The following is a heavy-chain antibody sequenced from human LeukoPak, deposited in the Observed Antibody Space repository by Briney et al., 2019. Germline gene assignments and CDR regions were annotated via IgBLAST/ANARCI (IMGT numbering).Heavy chain of an antibody. CDR1: GGSISSGGYS. D-gene: IGHD3-9*01. CDR2: IYHSGST. J-gene: IGHJ2*01. V-gene: IGHV4-30-2*01. Sequence: SETLSLTCAVSGGSISSGGYSWSWIRQPPGKGPEWIGYIYHSGSTYYNPSLKSRVTISVDRSKNQFSLNLNSVTAADTAVYYCARADILTGYSYWYFDLWGRGTLVTVSS. CDR3: ARADILTGYSYWYFDL.